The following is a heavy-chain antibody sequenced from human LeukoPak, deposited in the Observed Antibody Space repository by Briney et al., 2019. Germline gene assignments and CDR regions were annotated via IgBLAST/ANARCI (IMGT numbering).Heavy chain of an antibody. Sequence: SETLSLNCTVSGGSISSYYWSWFRQPPGKGLEFIGYISDSGITNYNPSLQSRLIMSLDTSKNQLSLKLTSVTAADTAVYYCARDRVGQQLVGRKNYYYYMDVWGKGTTVTISS. CDR1: GGSISSYY. V-gene: IGHV4-59*01. J-gene: IGHJ6*03. CDR3: ARDRVGQQLVGRKNYYYYMDV. CDR2: ISDSGIT. D-gene: IGHD6-13*01.